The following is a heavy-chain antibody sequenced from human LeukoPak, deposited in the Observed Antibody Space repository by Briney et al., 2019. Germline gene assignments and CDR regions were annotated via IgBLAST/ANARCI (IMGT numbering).Heavy chain of an antibody. J-gene: IGHJ6*03. CDR3: ARPSTYYCSSTSCYGYYYYMDV. V-gene: IGHV4-34*01. Sequence: SETLSLTCAVYGGSFSGYYWSWIRQPPGKGLEWIGEINHSGSTNYNPSLKSRVTISVDTSKNQFSLKLSSVTAADTAVYYCARPSTYYCSSTSCYGYYYYMDVWGKGTTVTVSS. CDR1: GGSFSGYY. D-gene: IGHD2-2*01. CDR2: INHSGST.